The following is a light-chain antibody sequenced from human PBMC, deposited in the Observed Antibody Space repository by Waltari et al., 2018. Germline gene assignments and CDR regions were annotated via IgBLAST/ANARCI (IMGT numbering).Light chain of an antibody. Sequence: DIQMTQSPSTLSASVGDRVTITGRASQSISRWLAWYQQKQGKAPTLLIYKASSSETGVPAKVSGSEYGKEVTLTISGVQPDDFATNDCHQYNSDPSAFGQGTKLEIK. CDR1: QSISRW. CDR3: HQYNSDPSA. V-gene: IGKV1-5*03. J-gene: IGKJ2*01. CDR2: KAS.